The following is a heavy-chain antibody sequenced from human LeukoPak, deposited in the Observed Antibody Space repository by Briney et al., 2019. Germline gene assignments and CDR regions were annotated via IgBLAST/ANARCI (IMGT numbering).Heavy chain of an antibody. Sequence: GGSLRLSCAASGFTFSIYAMSWVRQAPGKGLQWVSSITSRGESTWYVDSVKGRFTISRDNSKNTLYLQMNSLRAEDTAVYYCAKEIAVAGLDYWGQGTLVTVSS. CDR3: AKEIAVAGLDY. D-gene: IGHD6-19*01. V-gene: IGHV3-23*01. CDR1: GFTFSIYA. J-gene: IGHJ4*02. CDR2: ITSRGEST.